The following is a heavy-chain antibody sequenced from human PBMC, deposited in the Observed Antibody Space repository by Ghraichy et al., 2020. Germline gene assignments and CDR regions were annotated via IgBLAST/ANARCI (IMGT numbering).Heavy chain of an antibody. J-gene: IGHJ6*03. D-gene: IGHD3-10*01. CDR2: ISPSSNII. Sequence: GGSLRLSCAASGFPFSSYSINWVRQAPGKGLEWISYISPSSNIIYYADSVKGRFTISRDNAKNSVYLQMNSLRDEDTAMYYCARMAGDSGSYYMTYYYYYYYMDVWGKGTTVTVSS. V-gene: IGHV3-48*02. CDR3: ARMAGDSGSYYMTYYYYYYYMDV. CDR1: GFPFSSYS.